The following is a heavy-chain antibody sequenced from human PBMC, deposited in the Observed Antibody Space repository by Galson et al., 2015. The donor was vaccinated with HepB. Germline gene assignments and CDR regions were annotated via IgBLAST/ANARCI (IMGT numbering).Heavy chain of an antibody. Sequence: SLRLSCAASRFTFSSSTMHWVRQAPGKGLEWVAVISFDGGDKYYTDSVKGRFTISRDNSKDALYLQMNTLRAEDTAVYYCARGRRLRSFDRADGTFDYWGQGTLVTVSS. J-gene: IGHJ4*02. V-gene: IGHV3-30*04. CDR1: RFTFSSST. CDR2: ISFDGGDK. CDR3: ARGRRLRSFDRADGTFDY. D-gene: IGHD3-9*01.